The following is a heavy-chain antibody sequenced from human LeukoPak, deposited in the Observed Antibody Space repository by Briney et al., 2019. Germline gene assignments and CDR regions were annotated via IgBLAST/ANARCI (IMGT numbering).Heavy chain of an antibody. CDR3: ARDGGGFVYSSSRSDY. J-gene: IGHJ4*02. CDR1: GGTFSSYA. Sequence: SVKVSCKASGGTFSSYAISWVRQAPGQGLEWMGRIIPILGIANYAQKFQGRVTTTADKSTSTAYMELSSLRSEDTAVYYCARDGGGFVYSSSRSDYWGQGTLVTVSS. CDR2: IIPILGIA. D-gene: IGHD6-13*01. V-gene: IGHV1-69*04.